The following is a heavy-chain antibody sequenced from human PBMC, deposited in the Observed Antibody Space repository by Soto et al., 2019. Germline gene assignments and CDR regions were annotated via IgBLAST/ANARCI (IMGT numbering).Heavy chain of an antibody. Sequence: ASVKVSCKASGYTFTDFYMHWVRQAPGQGLEWMGLINTYTDNTNYAQKLQGRVTLTTDTSTSTAYMELRSLRSDDTAVYYCARGYYYGSGRPTPGGMDVWGQGTTVTVS. CDR3: ARGYYYGSGRPTPGGMDV. J-gene: IGHJ6*02. D-gene: IGHD3-10*01. V-gene: IGHV1-18*04. CDR2: INTYTDNT. CDR1: GYTFTDFY.